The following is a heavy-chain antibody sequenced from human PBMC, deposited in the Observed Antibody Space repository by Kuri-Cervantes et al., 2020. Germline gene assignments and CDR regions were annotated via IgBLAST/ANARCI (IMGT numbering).Heavy chain of an antibody. CDR2: IYTSGST. CDR1: GGSISSYY. CDR3: ARHRQYGDYASFDY. J-gene: IGHJ4*02. Sequence: SETLSLTCTVSGGSISSYYWSWIRQPAGKGLEWIGRIYTSGSTNYNPSLKSRVTMSVDTSKNQFSLKLSSVTAADTAVYYCARHRQYGDYASFDYWGQGTLVTVSS. D-gene: IGHD4-17*01. V-gene: IGHV4-4*07.